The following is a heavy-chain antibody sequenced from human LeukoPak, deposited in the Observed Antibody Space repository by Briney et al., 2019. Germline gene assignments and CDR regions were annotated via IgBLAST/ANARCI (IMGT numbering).Heavy chain of an antibody. CDR3: ARRVVVAVLNWFDP. J-gene: IGHJ5*02. D-gene: IGHD2-15*01. Sequence: PSETLSLTCNVSGGSISSSSYYWGWLRQPPGKGLEWIGSIYYSGSTYYSPSLKSRVTISVDTSKNQFSLKLSSVTAADTAVYYCARRVVVAVLNWFDPWGQGTLVTVSS. CDR1: GGSISSSSYY. V-gene: IGHV4-39*01. CDR2: IYYSGST.